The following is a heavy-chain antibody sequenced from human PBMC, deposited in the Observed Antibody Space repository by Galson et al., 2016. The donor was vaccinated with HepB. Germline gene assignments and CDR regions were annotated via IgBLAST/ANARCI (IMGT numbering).Heavy chain of an antibody. D-gene: IGHD3-16*01. CDR1: GFSFSSYA. J-gene: IGHJ6*02. V-gene: IGHV3-23*01. CDR2: ISGRGVRI. CDR3: AKDLWAHQYYFGMDV. Sequence: SLRLSCAASGFSFSSYAMSWVRQAPGKGLEWVSGISGRGVRIYHADSVKGRLTISRDNSKNTLYLQMNSLRAEDTAVYYCAKDLWAHQYYFGMDVWGQGTTVTVSS.